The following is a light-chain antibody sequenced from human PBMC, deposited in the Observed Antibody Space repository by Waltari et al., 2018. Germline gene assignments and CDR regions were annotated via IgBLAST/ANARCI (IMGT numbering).Light chain of an antibody. V-gene: IGKV3-15*01. CDR1: QGINSD. Sequence: EIVMTQSPATLSVSPGAGATLCCRASQGINSDLAWYQHKPGQAPRLLIYGASTRAAGVPARFSGSGSGTEFTLTISSLQSEDFGVYYCQQSKIWPAFGQGTKVEIK. J-gene: IGKJ1*01. CDR2: GAS. CDR3: QQSKIWPA.